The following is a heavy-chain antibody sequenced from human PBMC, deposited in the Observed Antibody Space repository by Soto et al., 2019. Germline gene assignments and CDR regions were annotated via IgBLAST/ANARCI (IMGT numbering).Heavy chain of an antibody. D-gene: IGHD5-12*01. J-gene: IGHJ6*02. Sequence: GGSLRLSCAASGFTVSSNYMSWVRQAPGKGLEWVSVIYSGGSTYYADSVKGRFTISRDNSKNTLYLQMNSLRAEDTAVYYCAGARRDIVATPYYYYYGMDVWGQGTTVTVSS. V-gene: IGHV3-53*01. CDR3: AGARRDIVATPYYYYYGMDV. CDR2: IYSGGST. CDR1: GFTVSSNY.